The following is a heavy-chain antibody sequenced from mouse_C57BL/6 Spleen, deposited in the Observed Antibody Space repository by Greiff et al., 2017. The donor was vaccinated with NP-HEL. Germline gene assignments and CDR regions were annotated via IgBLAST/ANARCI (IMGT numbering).Heavy chain of an antibody. CDR1: GYTFTDYY. CDR3: ARWSHGAYAMDY. J-gene: IGHJ4*01. Sequence: QVHVKQSGAELVRPGASVKLSCKASGYTFTDYYINWVKQRPGQGLEWIARIYPGSGNTYYNEKFKGKATLTAEKSSSTAYMQLSRLTSEDSAVYFCARWSHGAYAMDYWGQGTSVTVSS. CDR2: IYPGSGNT. V-gene: IGHV1-76*01.